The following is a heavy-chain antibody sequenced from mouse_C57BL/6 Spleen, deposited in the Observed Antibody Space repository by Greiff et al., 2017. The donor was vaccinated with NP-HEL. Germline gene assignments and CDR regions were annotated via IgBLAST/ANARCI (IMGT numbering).Heavy chain of an antibody. Sequence: VQLQQSGPGLVKPSQSLSLTCSVTGYSITSGYYWNWIRQFPGNKLEWMGYISYDGSNNYNPSLKNRISITRDTSKNQFFLKLNSVTTEDTATYYCARGNYDYGGDYWGQGTSVTVSS. J-gene: IGHJ4*01. CDR1: GYSITSGYY. V-gene: IGHV3-6*01. D-gene: IGHD2-4*01. CDR3: ARGNYDYGGDY. CDR2: ISYDGSN.